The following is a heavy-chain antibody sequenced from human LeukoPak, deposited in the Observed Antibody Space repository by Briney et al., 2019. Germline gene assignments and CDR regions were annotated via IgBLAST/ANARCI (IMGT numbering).Heavy chain of an antibody. Sequence: QPGGSLRLSCAASGFTFSSYEMNWVRQAPGKGLEWASYISSSGGTIYYADSLKGRFTISRDNAKNSLYLQMNSLRAEDTAVYYCARGLWGSSGYSVGYWGQGNLVTVSS. J-gene: IGHJ4*02. CDR1: GFTFSSYE. V-gene: IGHV3-48*03. CDR2: ISSSGGTI. D-gene: IGHD3-16*01. CDR3: ARGLWGSSGYSVGY.